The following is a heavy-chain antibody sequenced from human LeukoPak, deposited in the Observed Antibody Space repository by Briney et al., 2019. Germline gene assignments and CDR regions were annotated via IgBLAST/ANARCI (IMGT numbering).Heavy chain of an antibody. J-gene: IGHJ4*02. D-gene: IGHD3-3*01. CDR3: ARSGTIFGVVTL. V-gene: IGHV1-46*01. CDR2: INPSGDST. CDR1: GYTFTNYY. Sequence: GASVKISCKASGYTFTNYYIHWVRQAPGQGLEWIGVINPSGDSTNSAQKSQGRVTMTRDTSTSTVYMELRSLRSDDTAVYFCARSGTIFGVVTLWGQGTLVTVSS.